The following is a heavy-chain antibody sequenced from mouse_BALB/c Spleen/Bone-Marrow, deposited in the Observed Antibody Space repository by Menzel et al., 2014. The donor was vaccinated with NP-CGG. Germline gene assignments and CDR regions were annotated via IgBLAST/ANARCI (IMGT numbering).Heavy chain of an antibody. J-gene: IGHJ3*01. CDR2: INPYNGDT. CDR3: GSGPAWFAY. Sequence: LVESGPELVKPGASVKISCKASGYSFTGYFMNWVKQSHGESLEWIGRINPYNGDTFYNQKFKGKATLTVDKSSSTAHMELLSLTSEDSAVYYCGSGPAWFAYWGQGTLVTVSA. V-gene: IGHV1-37*01. CDR1: GYSFTGYF.